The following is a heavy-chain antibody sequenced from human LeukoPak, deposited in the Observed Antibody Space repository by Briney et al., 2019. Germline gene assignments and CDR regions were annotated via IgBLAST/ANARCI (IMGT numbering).Heavy chain of an antibody. CDR3: ARAKLGRDYYYLDV. CDR1: GYSISSGYQ. V-gene: IGHV4-38-2*02. D-gene: IGHD7-27*01. CDR2: VYRSGGT. Sequence: PSETLSLTCSVSGYSISSGYQWDWIRQPPGKGLEWIGTVYRSGGTYYKPSLESRVSISVDTSKNQFSLKLRSMTAADTAVYYCARAKLGRDYYYLDVWGKGTTVTVSS. J-gene: IGHJ6*03.